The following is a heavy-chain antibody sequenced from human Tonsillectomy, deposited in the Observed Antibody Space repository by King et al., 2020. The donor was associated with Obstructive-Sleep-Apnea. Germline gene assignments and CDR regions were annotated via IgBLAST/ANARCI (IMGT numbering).Heavy chain of an antibody. V-gene: IGHV4-39*07. Sequence: QLQESGPGLVKPSETLSLTCTVSGASISRSGLYWGWVRQPPGKGLEWIGSINYRGSTYYNPSLNRRVTMSVETSSNQFSLRLSSLTAADTAVYYWARDLKSDAPNFDYWGQGTLAAVSS. CDR2: INYRGST. J-gene: IGHJ4*02. D-gene: IGHD2-21*02. CDR3: ARDLKSDAPNFDY. CDR1: GASISRSGLY.